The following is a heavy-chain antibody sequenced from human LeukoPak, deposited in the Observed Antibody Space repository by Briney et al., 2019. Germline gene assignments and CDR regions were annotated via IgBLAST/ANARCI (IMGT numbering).Heavy chain of an antibody. CDR3: ARVGYYYDSSVGDPGHSSLDY. V-gene: IGHV1-18*01. D-gene: IGHD3-22*01. J-gene: IGHJ4*02. CDR1: GYTFTSYG. CDR2: ISAYNGNT. Sequence: ASVKVSCKASGYTFTSYGISWVRQAPGQGLEWMGWISAYNGNTNYAQKLQGRVTMTTDTSTSTAYMELRSLRSDDTAVYYCARVGYYYDSSVGDPGHSSLDYWGQGTLVTVSS.